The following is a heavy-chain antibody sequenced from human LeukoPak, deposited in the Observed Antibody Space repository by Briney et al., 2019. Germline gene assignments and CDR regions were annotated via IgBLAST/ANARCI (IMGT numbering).Heavy chain of an antibody. Sequence: SETLSLTCTVSGGSISSYYWSWIRQPPGKGLEWIGYIYYSGSTNYNPSLKSRVTISVGTSKNQFSLKLSSVTAADTAVYYCARLPRRYFDYWGQGTLVTVSS. V-gene: IGHV4-59*08. J-gene: IGHJ4*02. CDR2: IYYSGST. CDR3: ARLPRRYFDY. CDR1: GGSISSYY.